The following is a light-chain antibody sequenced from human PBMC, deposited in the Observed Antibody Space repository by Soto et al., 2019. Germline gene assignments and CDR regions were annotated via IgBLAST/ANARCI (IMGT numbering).Light chain of an antibody. CDR3: MQGTHWSAYT. CDR1: QSLVYSDGNTY. V-gene: IGKV2D-30*01. CDR2: KVS. Sequence: DVVMTQSPLSLPVTLGQPASISCRSSQSLVYSDGNTYLNWFQQRPGQSPRRLIYKVSNWDSGVPDRFGGSGSGTDFTLKISRVEAEDVGVYYCMQGTHWSAYTFGQGNKLEIK. J-gene: IGKJ2*01.